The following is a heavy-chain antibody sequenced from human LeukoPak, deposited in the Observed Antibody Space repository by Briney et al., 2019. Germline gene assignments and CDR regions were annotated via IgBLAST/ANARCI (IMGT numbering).Heavy chain of an antibody. Sequence: GSLRLSCAASGFVFSRYRMNWVRHAPGKGLEWIGEINHSGSTNYNPSLKSRVTISVDTSKNQFSLKLSSVTAADTAVYYCASGVAVRDYWGQGTLVTVSS. J-gene: IGHJ4*02. CDR1: GFVFSRYR. V-gene: IGHV4-34*01. CDR2: INHSGST. D-gene: IGHD2-15*01. CDR3: ASGVAVRDY.